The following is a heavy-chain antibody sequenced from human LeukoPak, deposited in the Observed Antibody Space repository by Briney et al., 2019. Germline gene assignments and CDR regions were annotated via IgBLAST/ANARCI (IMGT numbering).Heavy chain of an antibody. CDR2: INPNSGGT. Sequence: ASVKVSCKASGYSFNSHYMHWVRQAPGQGIEWMGWINPNSGGTNYAQKFQGRVTMTRDTSISTAYMELSRLRSDDTAVYYCARERITMTVQDAFDIWAQGTMVTVSS. J-gene: IGHJ3*02. CDR1: GYSFNSHY. CDR3: ARERITMTVQDAFDI. D-gene: IGHD3-22*01. V-gene: IGHV1-2*02.